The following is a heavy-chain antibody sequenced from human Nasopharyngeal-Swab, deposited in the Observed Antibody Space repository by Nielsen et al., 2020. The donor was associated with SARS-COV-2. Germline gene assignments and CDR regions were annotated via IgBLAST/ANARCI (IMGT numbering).Heavy chain of an antibody. Sequence: WIRQPPGKGLEWIGYIYYSGSTNYNPSLKSRVTISVDTSKNQFSPKLSSVTAADTAVYYCARVFWFPYYMDVWGKGTTVTVSS. J-gene: IGHJ6*03. CDR2: IYYSGST. D-gene: IGHD3-3*01. V-gene: IGHV4-59*01. CDR3: ARVFWFPYYMDV.